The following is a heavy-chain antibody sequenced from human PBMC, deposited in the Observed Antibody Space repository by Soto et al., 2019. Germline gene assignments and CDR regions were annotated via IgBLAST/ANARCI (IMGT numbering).Heavy chain of an antibody. CDR1: GGTCTKYA. Sequence: QVQLVQSGAAGRKPGSSVKVSCKASGGTCTKYAITWVRQAPRQGLEWMGGIVPLPGTTNYAQKFRGRVTISADESTSTAYLELSRLRSDDTAVDFGASGVGGLGGSSGWPDYAFDVWGQGTMVIVSS. CDR3: ASGVGGLGGSSGWPDYAFDV. V-gene: IGHV1-69*01. CDR2: IVPLPGTT. J-gene: IGHJ3*01. D-gene: IGHD6-19*01.